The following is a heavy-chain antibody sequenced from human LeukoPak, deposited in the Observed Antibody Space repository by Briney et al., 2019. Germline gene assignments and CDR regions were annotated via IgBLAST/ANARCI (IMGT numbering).Heavy chain of an antibody. Sequence: ASVKVSCKASGYTFTSSDINWVRQATGQGLEWMGCVNPNSGNTAYAQKFQGRVTTTRDTSISTAYMELSSLRFDDTAVYYCAGEVGAENWFDPRGQGTLVTVSS. CDR1: GYTFTSSD. CDR2: VNPNSGNT. CDR3: AGEVGAENWFDP. D-gene: IGHD1-26*01. V-gene: IGHV1-8*01. J-gene: IGHJ5*02.